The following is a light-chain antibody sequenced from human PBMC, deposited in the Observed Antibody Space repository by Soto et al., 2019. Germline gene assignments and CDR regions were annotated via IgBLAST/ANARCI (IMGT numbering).Light chain of an antibody. CDR1: QSVSSN. Sequence: EIVMTHSPATLSVSPLEMATLSFTSSQSVSSNLAWYQQKPGQAPRLLIYGASTRATGIPARFSGSGSGTEFTLTISSLQSEDFAVYYCQQYNNWPPWKFGQGTKVDIK. CDR3: QQYNNWPPWK. V-gene: IGKV3-15*01. J-gene: IGKJ1*01. CDR2: GAS.